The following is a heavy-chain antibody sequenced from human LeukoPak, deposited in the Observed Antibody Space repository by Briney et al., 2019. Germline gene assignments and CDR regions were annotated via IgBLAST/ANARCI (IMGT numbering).Heavy chain of an antibody. Sequence: SETLSLTCAVSGGSLSSTSYYWAWLRQPPGTGLEWIGTIYYSGSTYHNPSLKSRVTLSVDTSRNQFSLRLSSVDAADTAVYYCAKAGVRYFDSSGLYAFDFWGQGTTVTVSS. CDR3: AKAGVRYFDSSGLYAFDF. J-gene: IGHJ3*01. CDR2: IYYSGST. V-gene: IGHV4-39*01. CDR1: GGSLSSTSYY. D-gene: IGHD3-22*01.